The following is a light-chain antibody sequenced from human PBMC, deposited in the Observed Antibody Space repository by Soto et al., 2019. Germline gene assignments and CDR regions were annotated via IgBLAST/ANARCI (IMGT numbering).Light chain of an antibody. Sequence: EIVMTQSPATLSVSPGERATLSCRASQSVSSSLAWYQQRPGQAPRLLIYGASTRATDIPARFSGSGSGTEFTLTITNLQSEDFAIYYCQHYNNWATFGQGTRL. V-gene: IGKV3-15*01. CDR3: QHYNNWAT. CDR1: QSVSSS. CDR2: GAS. J-gene: IGKJ5*01.